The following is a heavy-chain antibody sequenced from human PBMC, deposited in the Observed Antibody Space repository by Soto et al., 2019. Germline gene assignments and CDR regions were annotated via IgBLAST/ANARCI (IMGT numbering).Heavy chain of an antibody. J-gene: IGHJ4*02. V-gene: IGHV4-39*01. CDR1: GGSISSSSYY. CDR3: ARQDTAMVGSLSWYFDY. CDR2: IYYSGST. Sequence: SETLSLTCTVSGGSISSSSYYWGWIRQPPGKGLEWIGSIYYSGSTYYNPSLKSRVTISVDTSKNQFSLKLSSVTAADTAVYYCARQDTAMVGSLSWYFDYWGQGTLVTSPQ. D-gene: IGHD5-18*01.